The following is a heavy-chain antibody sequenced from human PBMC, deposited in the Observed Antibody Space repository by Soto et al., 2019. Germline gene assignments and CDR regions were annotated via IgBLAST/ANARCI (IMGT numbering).Heavy chain of an antibody. CDR2: IYYSGST. J-gene: IGHJ5*02. CDR1: GGSISSGGYY. Sequence: QVQLQESGPGLVKPSQTLSLTCTVSGGSISSGGYYWSWIRQHPGKGLEWIGYIYYSGSTYYNPSLKRRVTISVDTSKNQFSLKLSSVTAADTAVYYCARVDLGWFGVGLFDPWGQGTLVTVSS. V-gene: IGHV4-31*03. CDR3: ARVDLGWFGVGLFDP. D-gene: IGHD3-10*01.